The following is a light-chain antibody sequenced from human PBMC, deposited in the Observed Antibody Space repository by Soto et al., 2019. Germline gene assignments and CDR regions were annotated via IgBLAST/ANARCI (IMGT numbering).Light chain of an antibody. CDR3: QQQSSSPRT. Sequence: EIVLTQSPGTLSLSPGERATLSCRASQSVANSRLAWYQHKPGQAPQLLIYGGSNRATGIPDRFSGSGSGTDFTLTISRLEPEDFAIYYCQQQSSSPRTFGEGTKLEIK. CDR2: GGS. V-gene: IGKV3-20*01. J-gene: IGKJ2*01. CDR1: QSVANSR.